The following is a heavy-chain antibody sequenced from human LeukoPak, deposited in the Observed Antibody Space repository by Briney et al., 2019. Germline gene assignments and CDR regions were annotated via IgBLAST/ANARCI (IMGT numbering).Heavy chain of an antibody. J-gene: IGHJ4*02. CDR1: GGSVSSGSYY. Sequence: SETLSLTCTVSGGSVSSGSYYWSWIRQPPGTGLEWIGYVYYSGSTNYNPPLKSRVTISVDTSKNQFSLKLSSVTAADTAVYYCARVYSGYDSGVFYFDYWGQGTLVTVSS. D-gene: IGHD5-12*01. V-gene: IGHV4-61*01. CDR2: VYYSGST. CDR3: ARVYSGYDSGVFYFDY.